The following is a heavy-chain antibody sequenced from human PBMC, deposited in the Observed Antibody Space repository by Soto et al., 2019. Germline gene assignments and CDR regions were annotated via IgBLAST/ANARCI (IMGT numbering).Heavy chain of an antibody. J-gene: IGHJ4*02. Sequence: SETLSLTCTVSGGSISSYYWSWIRQPPGKGLDWIGYIYYSGSTNYNPALKSRVTISVDTSKNQFSLKLSSVTAADTAVYYCARAKWELLDYWGQGTLVTVST. CDR2: IYYSGST. V-gene: IGHV4-59*01. CDR3: ARAKWELLDY. CDR1: GGSISSYY. D-gene: IGHD1-26*01.